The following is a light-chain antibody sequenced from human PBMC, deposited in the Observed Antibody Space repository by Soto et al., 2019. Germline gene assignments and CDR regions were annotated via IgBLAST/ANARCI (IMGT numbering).Light chain of an antibody. CDR1: QDISNF. V-gene: IGKV1-33*01. Sequence: DIQMTQSPSALSASVGDRVTISCQASQDISNFLTWYQQKPGKAPKLLIYDASDLEPGVPSRFSGSGSGTDFTFSISNLQPEDIATYYCQHYDNLPYTFGQGTKLEIK. CDR2: DAS. J-gene: IGKJ2*01. CDR3: QHYDNLPYT.